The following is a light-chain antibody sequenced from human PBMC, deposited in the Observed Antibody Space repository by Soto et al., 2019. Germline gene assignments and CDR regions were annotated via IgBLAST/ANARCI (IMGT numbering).Light chain of an antibody. CDR1: QDIAVY. CDR2: AAS. CDR3: LQDINYPWT. Sequence: IHLTHSPSSLSASVLYRVTITFLASQDIAVYLAWYQQKPGKAPKRLIYAASSLQSGVPPRFSGSGSGTDFTLAISSLQPEDSATYYCLQDINYPWTFGQGTKVDIK. V-gene: IGKV1-6*01. J-gene: IGKJ1*01.